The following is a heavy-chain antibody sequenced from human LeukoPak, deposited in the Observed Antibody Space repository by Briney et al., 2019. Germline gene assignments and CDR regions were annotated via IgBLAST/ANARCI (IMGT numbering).Heavy chain of an antibody. CDR3: AKDPRSYFDFWAD. V-gene: IGHV3-23*01. CDR1: GFTFSSYA. CDR2: ISGSGGTT. Sequence: GGSLRRSCAASGFTFSSYAISWVRQAPGKGLEWVSAISGSGGTTYYTDSVKGRFTISRDNSKNTLYLQMNSLRAEDTAVYYCAKDPRSYFDFWADWGQGTLVTVSS. J-gene: IGHJ4*02. D-gene: IGHD3-3*01.